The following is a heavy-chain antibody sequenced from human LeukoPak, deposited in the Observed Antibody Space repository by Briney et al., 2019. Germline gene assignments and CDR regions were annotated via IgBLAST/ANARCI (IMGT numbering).Heavy chain of an antibody. CDR1: GFTFSDYY. D-gene: IGHD2-2*01. Sequence: GGSLRLSCAASGFTFSDYYMSWIRQAPGKGLEWVSYISSSGNTIYYADSVKGRFTIPRDNAKTSLYLQMNSLRAEDTAVYYCAGAPSAMPAYYYGMDVWGQGNTVTVSS. CDR3: AGAPSAMPAYYYGMDV. CDR2: ISSSGNTI. J-gene: IGHJ6*02. V-gene: IGHV3-11*01.